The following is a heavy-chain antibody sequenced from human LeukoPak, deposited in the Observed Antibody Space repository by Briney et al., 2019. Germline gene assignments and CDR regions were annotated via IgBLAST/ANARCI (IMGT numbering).Heavy chain of an antibody. V-gene: IGHV3-23*01. CDR2: ISGGSEST. D-gene: IGHD3-3*01. CDR3: AKELWSGYHNPFDS. CDR1: GLSFSNYA. J-gene: IGHJ4*02. Sequence: GGSLRLSCAASGLSFSNYAMSWVRHAPGKGLEWVSSISGGSESTAYAGSVKGRLTISRDNSKNMLYMQMNSLRVEDTAVYYCAKELWSGYHNPFDSWGQGTLVTVSS.